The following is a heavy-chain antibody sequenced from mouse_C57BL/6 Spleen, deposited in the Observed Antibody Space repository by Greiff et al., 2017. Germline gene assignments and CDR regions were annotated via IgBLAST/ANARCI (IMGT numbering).Heavy chain of an antibody. J-gene: IGHJ3*01. V-gene: IGHV14-4*01. D-gene: IGHD1-1*01. CDR1: GFNIKDDY. Sequence: VQLKQSGAELVRPGASVKLSCTASGFNIKDDYMHWVKQRPEQGLEWIGWIDPENGDTEYASKFQGKATITADTSSNTAYLQLSSLTSEDTAVYYCTFYDYGSSSFADWGQGTLVTVSA. CDR3: TFYDYGSSSFAD. CDR2: IDPENGDT.